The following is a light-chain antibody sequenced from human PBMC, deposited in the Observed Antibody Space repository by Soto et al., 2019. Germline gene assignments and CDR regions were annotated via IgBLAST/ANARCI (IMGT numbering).Light chain of an antibody. CDR3: SSYTSSSL. J-gene: IGLJ1*01. Sequence: QSVMTQPAWVSGSTGQSMTISWAGPSRDVGAHNYVSWYQEHPGKAPKLMIYEVSNRPSGVSNRFSGSKSGNTASLTISGLQAEVEADYYSSSYTSSSLFGTGTKVTV. CDR1: SRDVGAHNY. CDR2: EVS. V-gene: IGLV2-14*01.